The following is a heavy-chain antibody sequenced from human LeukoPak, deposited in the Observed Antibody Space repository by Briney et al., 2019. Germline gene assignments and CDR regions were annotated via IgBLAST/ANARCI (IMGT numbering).Heavy chain of an antibody. CDR3: TTDADTGIVGATYY. Sequence: GGSLRLSCAASGFTFSNAWMNWVRQAPGKGLEWVGRIKSKTDGGTTDNAAPVKGRFTISRDDSKNTLYLQMNSLKTEDTAVYYCTTDADTGIVGATYYWGQGTLVTVSS. V-gene: IGHV3-15*07. D-gene: IGHD1-26*01. J-gene: IGHJ4*02. CDR1: GFTFSNAW. CDR2: IKSKTDGGTT.